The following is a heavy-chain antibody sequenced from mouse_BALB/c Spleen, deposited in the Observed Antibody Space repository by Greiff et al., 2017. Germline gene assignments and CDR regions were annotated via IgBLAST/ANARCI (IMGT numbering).Heavy chain of an antibody. CDR3: ARVNYYGSRPAWFAY. D-gene: IGHD1-1*01. CDR1: GFTFSSYT. V-gene: IGHV5-12-2*01. Sequence: EVMLVESGGGLVQPGGSLKLSCAASGFTFSSYTMSWVRQTPEKRLEWVAYISNGGGSTYYPDTVKGRFTISRDNAKNTLYLQMSSLKSEDTAMYYCARVNYYGSRPAWFAYWGQGTLVTVSA. J-gene: IGHJ3*01. CDR2: ISNGGGST.